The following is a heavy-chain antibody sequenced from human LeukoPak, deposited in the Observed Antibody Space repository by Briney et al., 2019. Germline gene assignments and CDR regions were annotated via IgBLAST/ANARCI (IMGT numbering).Heavy chain of an antibody. D-gene: IGHD3-10*01. Sequence: GGSLRLSCAASGLSFSGYAMHWVRQAPGKGLEWLAVISYDGSNKYYADSVKGRFPISRDNSKNTLYLQMNSLRPEDTAVYYCARGPNGSGNQNWFDPWGQGTLVTVSS. CDR1: GLSFSGYA. J-gene: IGHJ5*02. V-gene: IGHV3-30-3*01. CDR3: ARGPNGSGNQNWFDP. CDR2: ISYDGSNK.